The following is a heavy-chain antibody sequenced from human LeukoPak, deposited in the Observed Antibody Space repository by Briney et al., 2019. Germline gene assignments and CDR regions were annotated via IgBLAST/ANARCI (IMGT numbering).Heavy chain of an antibody. Sequence: PGGSLRLSCAASGFTFSSHGMHWIRQAPGKGLEWVAFIMHHGSSEYSADSVKGRFTTSRDNSKNTLYLQMHSLRAEDTAVYFCARDRLEAVAGTRCFDYCGQGTLVTVSS. V-gene: IGHV3-30*02. CDR1: GFTFSSHG. CDR2: IMHHGSSE. J-gene: IGHJ4*02. CDR3: ARDRLEAVAGTRCFDY. D-gene: IGHD6-19*01.